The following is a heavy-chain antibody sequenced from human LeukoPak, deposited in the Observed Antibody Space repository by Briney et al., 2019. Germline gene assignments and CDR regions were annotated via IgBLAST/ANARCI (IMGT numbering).Heavy chain of an antibody. D-gene: IGHD6-13*01. CDR2: INPSGGRT. CDR3: ARAIAAAGTTFDY. V-gene: IGHV1-46*01. CDR1: GYTFTSYY. Sequence: EASVKVSCKTSGYTFTSYYMHWVRQAPGQGLEWMGIINPSGGRTSYAQKFQGRVTMTRDMSTSTVYMELSSLRSEDTAVYYCARAIAAAGTTFDYWGQGTLVTVSS. J-gene: IGHJ4*02.